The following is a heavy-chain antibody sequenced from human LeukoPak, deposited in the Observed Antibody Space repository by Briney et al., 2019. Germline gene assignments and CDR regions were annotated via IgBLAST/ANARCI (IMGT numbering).Heavy chain of an antibody. CDR1: GYSISSGYY. CDR3: ARHPLNSYGSGSYLDY. D-gene: IGHD3-10*01. Sequence: PSETLSLTCAVSGYSISSGYYWGWIRQPPGKGLEWIGSIYHSGSTYYNPSLKSRVTISVDTSKNQFSLKLSSVTAADTAVYYCARHPLNSYGSGSYLDYWGQGTLVTVSS. V-gene: IGHV4-38-2*01. CDR2: IYHSGST. J-gene: IGHJ4*02.